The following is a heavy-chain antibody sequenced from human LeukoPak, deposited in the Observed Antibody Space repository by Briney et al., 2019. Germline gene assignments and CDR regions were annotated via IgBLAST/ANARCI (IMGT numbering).Heavy chain of an antibody. CDR1: GGSISSYY. D-gene: IGHD3-3*01. CDR2: IHDSGST. V-gene: IGHV4-59*12. CDR3: ARATAYDFWSGSAGGWFDP. J-gene: IGHJ5*02. Sequence: SETLSLTCTVSGGSISSYYWSWVRQPPGKGLEWIAYIHDSGSTNSNPSLKSRVTTSLDTSKNQFSLKLSSVTAADTAVYYCARATAYDFWSGSAGGWFDPWGQGTLVTVSS.